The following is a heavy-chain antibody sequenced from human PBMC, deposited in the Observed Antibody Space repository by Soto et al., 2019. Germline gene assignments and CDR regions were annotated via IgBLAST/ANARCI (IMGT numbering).Heavy chain of an antibody. CDR2: INAGNGNT. D-gene: IGHD1-26*01. V-gene: IGHV1-3*01. CDR1: GYTFTSYA. Sequence: QVQLVQSGAEVKKPGASVKVSCKASGYTFTSYAMHWVRQAPGQRLEWMGWINAGNGNTKYSQKFQGRVTITRDTSPNTAYMELSSLRSDDTPVYYPARDVGVGAASDYWGQEPLVTVSS. J-gene: IGHJ4*02. CDR3: ARDVGVGAASDY.